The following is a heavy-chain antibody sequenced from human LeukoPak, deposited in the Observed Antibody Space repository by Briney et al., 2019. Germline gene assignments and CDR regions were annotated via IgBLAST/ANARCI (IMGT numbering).Heavy chain of an antibody. D-gene: IGHD3-10*01. J-gene: IGHJ4*02. CDR2: INPNNGGT. V-gene: IGHV1-2*02. CDR3: ARDNYGSGSYYKY. CDR1: GYTVTDYY. Sequence: GASVKVSCKAFGYTVTDYYIHWVRQAPGQGLQWMGWINPNNGGTNYAQKFQGRVAMTRDTSISTAYMELSRLRSDDTAVYYCARDNYGSGSYYKYWGQGTLVTVSS.